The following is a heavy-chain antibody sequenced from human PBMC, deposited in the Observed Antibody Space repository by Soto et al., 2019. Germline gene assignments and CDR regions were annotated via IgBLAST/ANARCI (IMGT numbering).Heavy chain of an antibody. CDR2: INHSGST. V-gene: IGHV4-34*01. CDR3: ASSHGYGSYCFDY. D-gene: IGHD3-10*01. CDR1: GGSFSGYY. Sequence: PSETLSLTCAVYGGSFSGYYWSWIRQPPGKGLEWIGEINHSGSTNYNPSLKSRVTISVDTSKNQFSLKLSSVTAADTAVYYCASSHGYGSYCFDYWGQGTLVTVSS. J-gene: IGHJ4*02.